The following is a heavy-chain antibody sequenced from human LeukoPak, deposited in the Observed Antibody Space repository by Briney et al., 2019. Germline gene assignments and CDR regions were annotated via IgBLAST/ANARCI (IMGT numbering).Heavy chain of an antibody. CDR2: IYYSGST. Sequence: AGTLSLTCTVSGGSISSYYWRWLRQPPGKGLEWIGDIYYSGSTNYNPSIMSRVTIQVDTPKNQFSLKLSSVTAEDTAVYYCASPLSSVWYSGPEYYFDYWGQGTLVTVSS. V-gene: IGHV4-59*08. CDR1: GGSISSYY. D-gene: IGHD6-19*01. J-gene: IGHJ4*02. CDR3: ASPLSSVWYSGPEYYFDY.